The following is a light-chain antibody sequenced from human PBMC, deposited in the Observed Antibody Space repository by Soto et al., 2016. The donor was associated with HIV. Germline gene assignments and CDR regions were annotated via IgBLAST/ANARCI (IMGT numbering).Light chain of an antibody. CDR3: YSRDSSGDHL. CDR1: SLRSYY. Sequence: SSELTQDPAVSVALGQTVRITCQGDSLRSYYGSWYQQKPEQAPLLVMYGKNSRPSGIPDRFSGSTSGNTASLTITGAQAEDEADYYCYSRDSSGDHLFGGGTKVTVL. CDR2: GKN. V-gene: IGLV3-19*01. J-gene: IGLJ2*01.